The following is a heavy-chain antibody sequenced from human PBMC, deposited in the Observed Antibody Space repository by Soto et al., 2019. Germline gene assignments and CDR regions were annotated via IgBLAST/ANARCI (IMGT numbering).Heavy chain of an antibody. CDR3: ARDINYVSEKHSPTYYNSGMYL. CDR2: IWYDGSNK. D-gene: IGHD3-10*01. CDR1: G. V-gene: IGHV3-33*01. J-gene: IGHJ6*02. Sequence: GRLCENQAPGKGLEWVAVIWYDGSNKYYADSVKGRFTISRDNSKNTLYLQMNNLRAEDPAVYYCARDINYVSEKHSPTYYNSGMYLGAHGTTLPVSS.